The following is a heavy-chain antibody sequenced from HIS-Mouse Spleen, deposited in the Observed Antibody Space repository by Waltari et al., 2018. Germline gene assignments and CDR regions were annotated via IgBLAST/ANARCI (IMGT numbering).Heavy chain of an antibody. CDR2: SIPSLGIA. V-gene: IGHV1-69*04. D-gene: IGHD2-2*01. J-gene: IGHJ4*02. Sequence: QVQLVQSGAEVKKPGSSVKVSCKASGGTFSSYAISWVRQAPGQGLEWMGRSIPSLGIANYAQKFQGRVRIAADKSASTAYMERSSLRSEDTAVYYCARCSPVVPAASSLDYWGQGTLVTVSS. CDR3: ARCSPVVPAASSLDY. CDR1: GGTFSSYA.